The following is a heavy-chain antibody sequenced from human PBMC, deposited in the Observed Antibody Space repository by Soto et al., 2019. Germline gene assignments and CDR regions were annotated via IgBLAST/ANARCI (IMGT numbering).Heavy chain of an antibody. Sequence: EVQLLESGGGLVQPGGSLRLSCAASGITFSSNAMSWVRQAPGKGLEWVSVIDYSGGTTYYTDSVKGRFTISRDNSKKMLFLQMNSLRAEDTAVYFCAKDATRTDGWYYFDYWGQGALVTVSS. V-gene: IGHV3-23*01. CDR2: IDYSGGTT. D-gene: IGHD6-19*01. CDR1: GITFSSNA. J-gene: IGHJ4*02. CDR3: AKDATRTDGWYYFDY.